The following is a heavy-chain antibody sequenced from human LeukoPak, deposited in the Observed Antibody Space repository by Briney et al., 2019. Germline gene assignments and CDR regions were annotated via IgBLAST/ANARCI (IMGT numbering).Heavy chain of an antibody. CDR1: GFTFSSYW. CDR3: ARGGDYKNDY. D-gene: IGHD4-17*01. V-gene: IGHV3-74*01. J-gene: IGHJ4*02. CDR2: INGAGSSI. Sequence: GGSLRLSCAASGFTFSSYWMHWVRHTPGKGLVWVSRINGAGSSISYADSVKGRVTISRDNAKNTLYLQMNNLRAEDTAVYYCARGGDYKNDYWGQGTLVTVSS.